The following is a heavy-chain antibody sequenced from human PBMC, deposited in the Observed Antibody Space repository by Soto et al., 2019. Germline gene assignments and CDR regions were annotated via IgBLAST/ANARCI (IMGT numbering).Heavy chain of an antibody. CDR3: ARVIGGAARRRGWFDP. CDR2: IYYSGST. J-gene: IGHJ5*02. Sequence: QVQLQASGPGLVKPSQTLSLTCTVSGGSISSGGYYWSWIRQHPGKGLEWIGYIYYSGSTYYNPSLKSRVTISVDTAKNQFSLKLSAVTAADTAVYSCARVIGGAARRRGWFDPWGQGTLVAVSS. CDR1: GGSISSGGYY. D-gene: IGHD6-6*01. V-gene: IGHV4-31*03.